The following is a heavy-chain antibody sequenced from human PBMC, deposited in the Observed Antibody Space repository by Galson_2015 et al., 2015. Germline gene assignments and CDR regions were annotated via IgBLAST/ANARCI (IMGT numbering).Heavy chain of an antibody. CDR1: GFPFSSYT. Sequence: SLRLSCAASGFPFSSYTMNWVRQAPGKGLQWVSSISGRSTFIFYSDSVKGRFTISRDNAKNSLSLQMNSLRGDDTAVYYCTRGAGWLLDSWGQGTLVTVSS. V-gene: IGHV3-21*01. CDR2: ISGRSTFI. CDR3: TRGAGWLLDS. D-gene: IGHD5-24*01. J-gene: IGHJ4*02.